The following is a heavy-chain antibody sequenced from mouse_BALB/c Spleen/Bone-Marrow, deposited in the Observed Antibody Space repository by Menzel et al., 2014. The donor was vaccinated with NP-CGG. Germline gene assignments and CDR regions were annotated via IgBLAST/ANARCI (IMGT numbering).Heavy chain of an antibody. CDR2: ISSGGSYT. CDR1: GFTFSSYA. J-gene: IGHJ4*01. V-gene: IGHV5-9-3*01. CDR3: ARHETTVVATDAMDY. D-gene: IGHD1-1*01. Sequence: EVMLVESGGGLVKPGGSLKLSCAASGFTFSSYAMSWVRQTPEKRLEWVATISSGGSYTYYPDSVKGRFTISRDNAKNTLYLQMSSLGSEDTAMYYCARHETTVVATDAMDYWGQGTSVTVSS.